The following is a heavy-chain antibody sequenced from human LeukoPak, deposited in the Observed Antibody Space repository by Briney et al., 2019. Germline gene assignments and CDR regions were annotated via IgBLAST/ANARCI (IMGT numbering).Heavy chain of an antibody. CDR1: GGSISSGY. Sequence: SETLSLTCSVSGGSISSGYWNWIRQPPGKGLEWIGNIYYSGSTKYNPSLMSRVTISVDTSKNQFSLRLTSVTAADTAVYYCARGSPLDWYFDLWGRGTLVSVSS. V-gene: IGHV4-59*01. CDR2: IYYSGST. CDR3: ARGSPLDWYFDL. J-gene: IGHJ2*01.